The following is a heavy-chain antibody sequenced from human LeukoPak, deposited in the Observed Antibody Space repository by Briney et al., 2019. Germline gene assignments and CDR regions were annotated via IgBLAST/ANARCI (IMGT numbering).Heavy chain of an antibody. CDR3: ARGQPGVAAAGNLDY. Sequence: PGGSLRLSCATSTFTFSSYAIHWVRQAPGKGLEWVAVISFDGTSKYYADSVKGRFTISRDNSKDTVFLQMNSLRAEDTAVYYCARGQPGVAAAGNLDYWGQGTLVTVSS. V-gene: IGHV3-30-3*01. J-gene: IGHJ4*02. CDR1: TFTFSSYA. D-gene: IGHD6-13*01. CDR2: ISFDGTSK.